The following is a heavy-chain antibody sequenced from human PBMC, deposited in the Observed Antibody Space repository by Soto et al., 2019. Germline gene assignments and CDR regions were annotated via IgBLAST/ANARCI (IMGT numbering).Heavy chain of an antibody. Sequence: GGSLRLSCAASGFTFSSYSMNWVRQAPGKGLEWVSSISSSSSYIYYADSVKGRFTISRDNAKNSLYLQMNSLRAEDTAVYYCARDMGSSGWLKTFDIWGQGTMVTVSS. CDR2: ISSSSSYI. CDR3: ARDMGSSGWLKTFDI. J-gene: IGHJ3*02. CDR1: GFTFSSYS. V-gene: IGHV3-21*01. D-gene: IGHD6-19*01.